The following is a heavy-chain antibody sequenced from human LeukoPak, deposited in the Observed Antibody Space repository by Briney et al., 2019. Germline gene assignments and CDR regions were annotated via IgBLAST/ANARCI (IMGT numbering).Heavy chain of an antibody. Sequence: GGSLRLSCAASGFTFSSYSMNWVRQAPGKGLEWVSSISSSSSYIYYADSVKGRFTISRDNAKNSLYLQMNSLRAEDTAVYYCAREVMAKRRAFDIWGQGTVVTVSS. CDR2: ISSSSSYI. D-gene: IGHD2-8*01. V-gene: IGHV3-21*01. J-gene: IGHJ3*02. CDR3: AREVMAKRRAFDI. CDR1: GFTFSSYS.